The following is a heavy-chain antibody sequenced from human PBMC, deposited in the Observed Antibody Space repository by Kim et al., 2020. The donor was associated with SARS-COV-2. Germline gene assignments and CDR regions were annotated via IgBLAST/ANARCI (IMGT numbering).Heavy chain of an antibody. D-gene: IGHD3-10*01. CDR1: GGTFSSYA. Sequence: SVKVSCKASGGTFSSYAISWVRQAPGQGLEWMGGIIPIFGTANYAQKFQGRVTITADESTSTAYMELSSLRSEDTAVYYCAREITMVRGVMAVNWFDPWGQGTLVTVSS. CDR2: IIPIFGTA. J-gene: IGHJ5*02. V-gene: IGHV1-69*13. CDR3: AREITMVRGVMAVNWFDP.